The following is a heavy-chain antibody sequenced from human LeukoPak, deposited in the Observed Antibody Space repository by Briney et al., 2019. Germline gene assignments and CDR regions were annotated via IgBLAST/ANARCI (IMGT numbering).Heavy chain of an antibody. V-gene: IGHV1-2*02. Sequence: ASVKVSCKASGYTFTGYYIHWVRQAPGQGLEWMGWINPNSGGTNYAQKFQGRVTMTRDTSISTAYMELSRLRSDDTAVYYCARMIVARGGMDVWGQGTTVTVPS. CDR1: GYTFTGYY. J-gene: IGHJ6*02. CDR3: ARMIVARGGMDV. D-gene: IGHD3-22*01. CDR2: INPNSGGT.